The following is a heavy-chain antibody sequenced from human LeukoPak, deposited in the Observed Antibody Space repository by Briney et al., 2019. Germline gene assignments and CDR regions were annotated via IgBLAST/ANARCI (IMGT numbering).Heavy chain of an antibody. CDR3: XXXXXXXXFXY. Sequence: SGFTXXXYSMNWVRQAPGKGLEWVSSISSSSSYIYYADSVKGRFTISRDNAKNSLYMQMNSLRAEDTAVYYXXXXXXXXXFXYWGQGTLVTVSS. V-gene: IGHV3-21*01. CDR2: ISSSSSYI. CDR1: GFTXXXYS. J-gene: IGHJ4*02.